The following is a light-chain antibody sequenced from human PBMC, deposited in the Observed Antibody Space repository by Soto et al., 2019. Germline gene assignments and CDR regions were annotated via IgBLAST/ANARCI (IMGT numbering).Light chain of an antibody. V-gene: IGKV1-39*01. CDR2: AAS. Sequence: DIQMTQSPSSLSASVGDRVTISCRASQSIDRYLNWYQQKPGKAPKLLIYAASNLQSGVPSRFSGSGSGTDFTLXIRSLQPEDLATYYCQQSGTFGQGTKVDIK. CDR1: QSIDRY. CDR3: QQSGT. J-gene: IGKJ1*01.